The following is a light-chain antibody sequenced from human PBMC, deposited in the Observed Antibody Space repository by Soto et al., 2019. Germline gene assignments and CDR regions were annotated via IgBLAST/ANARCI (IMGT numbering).Light chain of an antibody. CDR2: DDS. CDR3: QVCHSSIDHCV. J-gene: IGLJ1*01. V-gene: IGLV3-21*02. Sequence: SYELTQPPSLSVAPGQTARITCGGDNIGSQSVHWYQQRPNQAHVLVVYDDSDRPSGIPERFSGSNSGSTANLTISRVEAGDEADFYCQVCHSSIDHCVFGSGTKVTVL. CDR1: NIGSQS.